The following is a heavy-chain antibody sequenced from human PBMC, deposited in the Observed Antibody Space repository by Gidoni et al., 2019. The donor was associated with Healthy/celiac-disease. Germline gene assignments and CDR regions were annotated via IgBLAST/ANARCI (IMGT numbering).Heavy chain of an antibody. J-gene: IGHJ6*02. CDR1: GDTLTELS. Sequence: QVPLVQSGAEVKKPGASVKVSCNVSGDTLTELSMHGVRQAPGTVLEWLGGFYPEDGETIAEKRLQGRVTITEDTSTQTAYMELSSLSSEDPAVYYCETDAGGRVRSSWSRYYDSGMDVWGQGTPVTVSS. CDR2: FYPEDGET. CDR3: ETDAGGRVRSSWSRYYDSGMDV. V-gene: IGHV1-24*01. D-gene: IGHD6-13*01.